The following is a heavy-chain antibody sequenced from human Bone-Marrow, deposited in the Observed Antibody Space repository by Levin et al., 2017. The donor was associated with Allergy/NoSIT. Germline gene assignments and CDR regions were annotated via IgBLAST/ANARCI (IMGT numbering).Heavy chain of an antibody. CDR3: ARAAGVAARARWFDP. Sequence: SETLSLTCAVYGGSFSDYYWSWIRQPPGKGLEWIGQINHSGTTNYTSSLKSRVTISVDTSKNQFSLKLTSVTAADTAAYYCARAAGVAARARWFDPWGQGTLVTVSS. CDR1: GGSFSDYY. CDR2: INHSGTT. V-gene: IGHV4-34*01. D-gene: IGHD6-6*01. J-gene: IGHJ5*02.